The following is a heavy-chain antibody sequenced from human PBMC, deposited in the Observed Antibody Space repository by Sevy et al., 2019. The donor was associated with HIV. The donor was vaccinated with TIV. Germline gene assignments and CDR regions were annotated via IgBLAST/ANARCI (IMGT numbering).Heavy chain of an antibody. Sequence: GGYLRLSCEASGFVFSSHWMTWVRQAPGKGLEWVANIKQDGSEKYYLDSVKGRFTISRDNARNSLYLRMNSLRVEDTALYYCASDYFWGHGSLVTVSS. V-gene: IGHV3-7*01. CDR1: GFVFSSHW. J-gene: IGHJ4*01. CDR3: ASDYF. CDR2: IKQDGSEK. D-gene: IGHD3-10*01.